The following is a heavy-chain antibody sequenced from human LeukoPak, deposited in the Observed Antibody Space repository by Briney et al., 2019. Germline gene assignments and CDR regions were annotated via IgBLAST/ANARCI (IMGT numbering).Heavy chain of an antibody. CDR3: ARDLGYCSSTSCYASHDYYGMDV. D-gene: IGHD2-2*01. CDR1: GGTFSSYA. CDR2: IIPILGIA. Sequence: ASVKVSCKASGGTFSSYAISWVRQAPGQGLEWMGRIIPILGIANYAQKFQGRVTITADKSTSTAYMELSSLRSEDTAVYYCARDLGYCSSTSCYASHDYYGMDVWGQGTTVTVSS. J-gene: IGHJ6*02. V-gene: IGHV1-69*04.